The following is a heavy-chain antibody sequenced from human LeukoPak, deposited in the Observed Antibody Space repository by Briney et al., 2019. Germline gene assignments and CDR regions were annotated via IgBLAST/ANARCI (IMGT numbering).Heavy chain of an antibody. CDR3: ARDQFVDSSGYYTTNFDY. Sequence: ASVKVSCKASGYTFTSYAFRWVRQAPGQGLEWMGWISAYNGNTNYAQKLQGRVTMTTDTSTSTAYMELRSLRSDDTAVYCCARDQFVDSSGYYTTNFDYWGQGTLVTVSS. CDR2: ISAYNGNT. D-gene: IGHD3-22*01. CDR1: GYTFTSYA. J-gene: IGHJ4*02. V-gene: IGHV1-18*01.